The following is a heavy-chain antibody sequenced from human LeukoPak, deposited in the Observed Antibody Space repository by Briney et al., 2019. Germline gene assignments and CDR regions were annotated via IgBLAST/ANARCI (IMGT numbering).Heavy chain of an antibody. CDR1: GYTSTSDY. Sequence: ASVKVSCKAFGYTSTSDYMHWVRQAPGQGLEWMGIISVSGGSTSYAQKFQDRVIMTRDTSTSTVYMEVSSLRSEDTAVYYCARVGAKGSDAFDIWGQGTMVTVSS. J-gene: IGHJ3*02. CDR3: ARVGAKGSDAFDI. CDR2: ISVSGGST. V-gene: IGHV1-46*01. D-gene: IGHD1-26*01.